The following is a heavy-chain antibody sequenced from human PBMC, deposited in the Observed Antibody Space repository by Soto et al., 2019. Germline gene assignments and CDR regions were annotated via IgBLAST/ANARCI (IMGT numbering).Heavy chain of an antibody. D-gene: IGHD6-19*01. CDR1: GYTLTELS. Sequence: ASVKVSCKVSGYTLTELSMHWVRRAPGKGLEWMGGFDPEDGETIYAQKFQGRVTMTEDTSTDTAYMVLSSLSSEDTAVYYFASLRIAVAGNYYYYGMDVWGQGTTVTVSS. CDR3: ASLRIAVAGNYYYYGMDV. J-gene: IGHJ6*02. V-gene: IGHV1-24*01. CDR2: FDPEDGET.